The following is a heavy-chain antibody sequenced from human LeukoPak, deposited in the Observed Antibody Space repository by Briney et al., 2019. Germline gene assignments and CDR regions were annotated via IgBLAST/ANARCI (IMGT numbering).Heavy chain of an antibody. J-gene: IGHJ4*02. V-gene: IGHV3-11*01. CDR1: GFTFSDYY. CDR2: ISSSGSTI. Sequence: GGSLRLSCAASGFTFSDYYMSWIRQAPGKGLEWVSCISSSGSTIYYADSVKGRFTISRGNAKNSLYLQMNSLRAEDTAVYYCARGWIAVAGTSRFDYWGQGTLVTVSS. CDR3: ARGWIAVAGTSRFDY. D-gene: IGHD6-19*01.